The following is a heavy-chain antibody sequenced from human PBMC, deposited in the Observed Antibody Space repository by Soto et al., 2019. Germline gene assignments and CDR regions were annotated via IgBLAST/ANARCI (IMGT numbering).Heavy chain of an antibody. CDR3: ARHPAYYYGSGSYPWFDP. J-gene: IGHJ5*02. V-gene: IGHV4-39*01. D-gene: IGHD3-10*01. CDR1: GGSISSSSYY. CDR2: IYYSGST. Sequence: QLQLQESGPGLVKPSETLSLTCTVSGGSISSSSYYWGWIRQPPGKGLEWIGSIYYSGSTYYNPSLKSRVTISVDTSKNQFSLKLSSVTAADTAVYYCARHPAYYYGSGSYPWFDPWGQGTLVTVSS.